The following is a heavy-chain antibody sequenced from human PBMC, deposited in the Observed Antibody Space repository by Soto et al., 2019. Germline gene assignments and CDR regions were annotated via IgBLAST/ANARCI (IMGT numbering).Heavy chain of an antibody. D-gene: IGHD3-10*01. Sequence: EVQVAESGGGLVKPGGSLRLSCAASGFTFSTYPMNWVRQAPGKGLEWVSSISSSSSFIFYADSVKGRFTISRDNAKNSLFLQMDSLRAEDTAVYYCARAHSGSGSAPAAWDYWGQGTLVTVSS. CDR3: ARAHSGSGSAPAAWDY. CDR2: ISSSSSFI. J-gene: IGHJ4*02. V-gene: IGHV3-21*01. CDR1: GFTFSTYP.